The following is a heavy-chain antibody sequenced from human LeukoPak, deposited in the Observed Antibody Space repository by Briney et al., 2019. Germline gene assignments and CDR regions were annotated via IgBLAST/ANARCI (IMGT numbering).Heavy chain of an antibody. CDR1: GFTFSDYY. CDR2: ISSSGSTI. Sequence: PGGSLGLSCAASGFTFSDYYMSWLRQAPGKGLEWVSYISSSGSTIYYADSVKDRFTISRDNAKNSLYLQMDSLRAEDTAIYYCARDRPPTNAYGGNGVGDYWGQGTLVTVSS. J-gene: IGHJ4*02. CDR3: ARDRPPTNAYGGNGVGDY. V-gene: IGHV3-11*01. D-gene: IGHD4-23*01.